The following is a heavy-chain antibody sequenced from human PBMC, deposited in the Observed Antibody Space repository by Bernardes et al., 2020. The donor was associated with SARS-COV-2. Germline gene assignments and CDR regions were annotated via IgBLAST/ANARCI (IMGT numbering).Heavy chain of an antibody. CDR2: IYYSGST. CDR1: GVSIISYY. Sequence: TLSLTRTVSGVSIISYYLSWIRHPPVQGLEWIGYIYYSGSTNYNPSLKSRVTISVDTSKNQFSLKLSSVTAADTAVYYCARYQKDYDFWSGFSFDPWGQGTLVTVSS. D-gene: IGHD3-3*01. J-gene: IGHJ5*02. V-gene: IGHV4-59*08. CDR3: ARYQKDYDFWSGFSFDP.